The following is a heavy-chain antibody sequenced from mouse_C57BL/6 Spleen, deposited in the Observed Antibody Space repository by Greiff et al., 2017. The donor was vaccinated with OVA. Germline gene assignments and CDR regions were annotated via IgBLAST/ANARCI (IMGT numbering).Heavy chain of an antibody. CDR2: IWSGGGT. Sequence: VQLQESGPGLVQPSQSLSITCTVSGFSLTSYGVHWVRQSPGKGLEWLGVIWSGGGTDYNAAVISRLSISKDNSKSQVFFKMNSLQADDTAIYYCARNSQLVFDYWGQGTTLTVSS. D-gene: IGHD4-1*02. J-gene: IGHJ2*01. V-gene: IGHV2-2*01. CDR1: GFSLTSYG. CDR3: ARNSQLVFDY.